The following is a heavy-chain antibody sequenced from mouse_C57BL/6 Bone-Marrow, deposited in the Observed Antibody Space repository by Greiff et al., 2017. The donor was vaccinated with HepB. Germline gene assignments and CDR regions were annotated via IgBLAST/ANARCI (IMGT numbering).Heavy chain of an antibody. CDR3: ARALRYLDY. CDR1: GFTFSSYA. CDR2: ISDGGSYT. J-gene: IGHJ2*01. D-gene: IGHD1-1*01. Sequence: EVKLVESGGGLVKPGGSLKLSCAASGFTFSSYAMSWVRQTPEKRLEWVATISDGGSYTYYPDNVKGRFTISRDNAKNNLYLQMSHLKSEDTAMYYCARALRYLDYWGQGTTLTVSS. V-gene: IGHV5-4*03.